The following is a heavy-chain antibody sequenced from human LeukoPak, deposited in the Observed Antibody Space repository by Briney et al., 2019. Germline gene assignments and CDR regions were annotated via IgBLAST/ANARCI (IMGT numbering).Heavy chain of an antibody. CDR2: IYHSGST. V-gene: IGHV4-38-2*01. Sequence: PSETLSLTCAVSGYSISSGYYWGWIRQPPGKGLEWIGSIYHSGSTYYNPSLKSRVTISVDTSKNQFSLKLSSVTAADTAVYYCASARYDSLTGYWFDPWGQGTLVTVSS. D-gene: IGHD3-9*01. J-gene: IGHJ5*02. CDR3: ASARYDSLTGYWFDP. CDR1: GYSISSGYY.